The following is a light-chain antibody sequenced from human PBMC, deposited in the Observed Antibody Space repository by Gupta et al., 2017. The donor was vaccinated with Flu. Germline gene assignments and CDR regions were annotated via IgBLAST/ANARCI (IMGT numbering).Light chain of an antibody. CDR2: DAS. CDR3: QQYDNLPT. Sequence: DIQMTQSPSSLSASVGDRVTITCQASQDISNDLNWYQQKPGKAPKLLIYDASNLETGVPSRFSGSGSGTDFTFTVSSLQPEDIATYYCQQYDNLPTFGQGTKVEIK. V-gene: IGKV1-33*01. J-gene: IGKJ1*01. CDR1: QDISND.